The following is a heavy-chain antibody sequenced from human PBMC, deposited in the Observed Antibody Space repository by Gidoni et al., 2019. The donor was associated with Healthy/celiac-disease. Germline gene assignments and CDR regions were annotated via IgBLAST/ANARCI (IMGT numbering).Heavy chain of an antibody. CDR1: GYSFTSYW. D-gene: IGHD6-13*01. J-gene: IGHJ4*02. CDR3: ARQGKAAAGSFDY. V-gene: IGHV5-51*07. Sequence: EVQLLQSGAEVKKPGESLMISWKGSGYSFTSYWIGGVHQMPGKGLEWMGIIYPGDSDTRYSPSFQGQVTISADKSISTAYLQWSSLKASDTAMYYCARQGKAAAGSFDYWGQGTLVTVSS. CDR2: IYPGDSDT.